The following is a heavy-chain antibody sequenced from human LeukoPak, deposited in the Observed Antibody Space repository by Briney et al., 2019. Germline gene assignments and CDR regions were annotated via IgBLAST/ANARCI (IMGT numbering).Heavy chain of an antibody. V-gene: IGHV3-30-3*01. CDR1: GFTFSSYA. CDR3: AKGGRDIVVVPATMARYYFYYMDV. CDR2: ISYDGSNK. D-gene: IGHD2-2*01. J-gene: IGHJ6*03. Sequence: GRSLRLSCAASGFTFSSYAMHWVRQAPGKGLEWVAVISYDGSNKYYADSVKGRFTISRDNSKNTLYLQMNSLRAEDTAVYYCAKGGRDIVVVPATMARYYFYYMDVWGKATTVTVSS.